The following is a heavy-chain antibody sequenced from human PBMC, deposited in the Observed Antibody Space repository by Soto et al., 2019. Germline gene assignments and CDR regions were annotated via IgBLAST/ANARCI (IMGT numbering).Heavy chain of an antibody. Sequence: SGILRHPGKGLEWIGYIYYSGSTYYNPSLKSRVTISVDTSKNQFSLKLSSVTAADTAVYYCARDRGSGSSYFDYWGQGTLVTVSS. CDR2: IYYSGST. V-gene: IGHV4-31*02. D-gene: IGHD3-10*01. J-gene: IGHJ4*02. CDR3: ARDRGSGSSYFDY.